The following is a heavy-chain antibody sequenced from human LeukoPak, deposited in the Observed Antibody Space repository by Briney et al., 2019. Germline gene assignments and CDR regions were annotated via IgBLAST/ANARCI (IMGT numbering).Heavy chain of an antibody. D-gene: IGHD6-19*01. CDR3: ARDWSGWYEDWSY. J-gene: IGHJ4*02. Sequence: PSETLSLTCAVSGGSISSSNWMSWVRQAPGKGLEWVANIKQDGSEKYYVDSVKGRFTISRDNAKNSLYLQMNSLRAEDTAVYYCARDWSGWYEDWSYWGQGTLVTVSS. V-gene: IGHV3-7*01. CDR1: GGSISSSNW. CDR2: IKQDGSEK.